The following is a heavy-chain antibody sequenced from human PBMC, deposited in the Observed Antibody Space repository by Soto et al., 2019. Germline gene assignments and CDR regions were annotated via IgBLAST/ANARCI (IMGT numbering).Heavy chain of an antibody. CDR3: ARRRDGYNYPFYFDY. V-gene: IGHV4-59*08. CDR2: IHYSGST. J-gene: IGHJ4*02. CDR1: GGSISSYY. Sequence: PSETLSLTCTVSGGSISSYYWSWIRQPPGKGLEWIGYIHYSGSTNYNPSLKSRVTISVDTSKNQFSLKLSSVTAADTAVYYCARRRDGYNYPFYFDYWGQGTLVTVSS. D-gene: IGHD5-12*01.